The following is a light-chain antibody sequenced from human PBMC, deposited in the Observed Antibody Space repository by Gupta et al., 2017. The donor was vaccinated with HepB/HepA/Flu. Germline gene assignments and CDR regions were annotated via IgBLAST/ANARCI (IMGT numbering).Light chain of an antibody. CDR3: RQALQTPYT. J-gene: IGKJ2*01. Sequence: DIVMTQSPPSLPVTPGEPASISCRSSQSPLHSNGYNYLDWYLQKPGQSPQFLIYLGSNRASGVPDRFSGSGSGTDFTLKISRVEAEDVGVYYCRQALQTPYTFGQGTKLEIK. CDR1: QSPLHSNGYNY. V-gene: IGKV2-28*01. CDR2: LGS.